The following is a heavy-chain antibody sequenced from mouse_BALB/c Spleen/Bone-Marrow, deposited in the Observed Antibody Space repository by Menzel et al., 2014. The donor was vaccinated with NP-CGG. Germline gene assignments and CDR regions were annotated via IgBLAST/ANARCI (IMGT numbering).Heavy chain of an antibody. CDR3: ARGPY. CDR2: IDPENGNT. CDR1: GFNIKDYY. J-gene: IGHJ2*01. V-gene: IGHV14-1*02. Sequence: EVQLQQSGAELVRPGVLVKLSCKASGFNIKDYYMHWVKQRPEQGLEWIGWIDPENGNTIYDPKFQGKASITADTSSNTAYLQLSSQTSEDTAVYYCARGPYWGQGTTLTVSS.